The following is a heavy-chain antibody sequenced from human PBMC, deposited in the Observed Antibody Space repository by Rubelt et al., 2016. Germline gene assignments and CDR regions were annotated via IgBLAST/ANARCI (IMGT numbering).Heavy chain of an antibody. J-gene: IGHJ6*02. V-gene: IGHV1-18*01. CDR1: GYTFTSYG. CDR3: ALTRLYYYYYYGMDV. Sequence: VKLVQSGAEVKKPGASGKVSCKASGYTFTSYGISWVRRAPGQGLGGVGWSGAYSGKPNYAQKLQGRVTMTTDTSTGTAYMELRSLRSDDTAVYYCALTRLYYYYYYGMDVWGQGTTVTVSS. CDR2: SGAYSGKP. D-gene: IGHD5-12*01.